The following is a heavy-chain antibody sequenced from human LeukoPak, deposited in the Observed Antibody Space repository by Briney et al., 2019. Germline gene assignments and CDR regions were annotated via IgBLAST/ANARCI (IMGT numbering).Heavy chain of an antibody. J-gene: IGHJ5*02. Sequence: ASVKVSCKASGYTFTGYYMHWVRQAPGQGLEWMGWINPNSGGTNYAQKLQGRVTMTTDTSTSTAYMELRSLRSDDTAVYYCARAGPYNWKFDPWGQGTLVTVSS. CDR3: ARAGPYNWKFDP. CDR2: INPNSGGT. D-gene: IGHD1-20*01. V-gene: IGHV1-2*02. CDR1: GYTFTGYY.